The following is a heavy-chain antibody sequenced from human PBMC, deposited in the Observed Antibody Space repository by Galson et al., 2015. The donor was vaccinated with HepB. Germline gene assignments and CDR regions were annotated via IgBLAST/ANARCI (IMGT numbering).Heavy chain of an antibody. CDR3: AKGDQYDKSGDHYNYGMHV. CDR2: ISYDGRKK. CDR1: GFTFSSFG. Sequence: SLRLSCAVSGFTFSSFGMHWVRQAPGKGLEWVSVISYDGRKKYYPDSVKGRFTISRNNSQNTLYLQMSSLGADDTAVYYCAKGDQYDKSGDHYNYGMHVWRQGTTVTVSS. J-gene: IGHJ6*02. D-gene: IGHD3-22*01. V-gene: IGHV3-30*18.